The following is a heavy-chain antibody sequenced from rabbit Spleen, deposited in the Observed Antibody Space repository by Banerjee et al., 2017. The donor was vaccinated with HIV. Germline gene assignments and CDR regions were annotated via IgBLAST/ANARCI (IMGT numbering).Heavy chain of an antibody. J-gene: IGHJ6*01. CDR3: ARDAGTSFSTYGMDL. D-gene: IGHD8-1*01. V-gene: IGHV1S40*01. CDR1: GFSFSSNDY. CDR2: IAGSSGFT. Sequence: QSLEESGGDLVKPGASLTLTCTASGFSFSSNDYMCWVRQAPGKGLEWISCIAGSSGFTYFASWAKGRFTISKTSSTTVTLQMTSLTAADTATYFCARDAGTSFSTYGMDLWGPGTLVTVS.